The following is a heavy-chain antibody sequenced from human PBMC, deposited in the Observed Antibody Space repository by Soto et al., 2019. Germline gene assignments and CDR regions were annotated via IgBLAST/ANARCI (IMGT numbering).Heavy chain of an antibody. CDR1: GGSVSSGSYY. Sequence: SETLSLTCTVSGGSVSSGSYYRSWIRQPPGKGLEWIGYIYYSGSTNYNPSLKSRVTISVDTFKNQLSLKLSSVTAADTAVYYCARSSWGGVSTIDVWGQGTTVTVSS. CDR2: IYYSGST. CDR3: ARSSWGGVSTIDV. V-gene: IGHV4-61*01. D-gene: IGHD3-16*01. J-gene: IGHJ6*02.